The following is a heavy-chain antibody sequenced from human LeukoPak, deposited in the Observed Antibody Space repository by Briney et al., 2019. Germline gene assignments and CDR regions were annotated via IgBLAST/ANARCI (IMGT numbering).Heavy chain of an antibody. J-gene: IGHJ6*02. D-gene: IGHD2/OR15-2a*01. Sequence: PGGSLRLSCAASGFTFSSYWMSWVRQAPGKGLEWVANIKQDGSEKYYVDSVKGRFTISRDNAKKSLDLQMNSLRDEDTAVYYCASYLTSIPSGMDVWGQGTTVTVSS. V-gene: IGHV3-7*02. CDR2: IKQDGSEK. CDR3: ASYLTSIPSGMDV. CDR1: GFTFSSYW.